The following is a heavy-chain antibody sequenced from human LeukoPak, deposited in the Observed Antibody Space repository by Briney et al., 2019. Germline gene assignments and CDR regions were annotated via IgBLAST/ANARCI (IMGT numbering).Heavy chain of an antibody. V-gene: IGHV1-69*04. Sequence: SVKVSCKASGYTFTSYGISWGRQAPGQGLEWMGRIIPILGIANYAKKFQGRVTITAHKSTSTAYMELSSLRSEDTAVYYCARATLHYYDSSGYNAPLDYWGQGTLVTVSS. CDR1: GYTFTSYG. CDR3: ARATLHYYDSSGYNAPLDY. CDR2: IIPILGIA. D-gene: IGHD3-22*01. J-gene: IGHJ4*02.